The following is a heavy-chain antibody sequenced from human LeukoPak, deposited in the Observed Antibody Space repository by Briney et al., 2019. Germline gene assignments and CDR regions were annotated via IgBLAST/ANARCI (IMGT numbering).Heavy chain of an antibody. CDR1: GFTFSSYS. CDR2: ISSSSSYI. V-gene: IGHV3-21*01. J-gene: IGHJ4*02. D-gene: IGHD3-16*01. Sequence: GGSLRLSCAASGFTFSSYSMNWVRQAPGKGLEWVSSISSSSSYIYYADSVKGRFTISRDNAKNSLYLQMNSLRAEDTAVYYCARAPSGEPYYFDYWGQGTLVTVPS. CDR3: ARAPSGEPYYFDY.